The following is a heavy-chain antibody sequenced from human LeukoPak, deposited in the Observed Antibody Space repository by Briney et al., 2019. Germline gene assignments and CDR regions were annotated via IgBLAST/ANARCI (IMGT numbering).Heavy chain of an antibody. Sequence: ASVKVSCKASGYTFTIYGISWVRQAPGQGREWMGWISAYNDNTNYAQKLQGRVTMTTDTSTSTAYMELRSLRSDDTAVYYCARVHYDILTGYSYFDYWGQGTLVTVSS. V-gene: IGHV1-18*01. CDR3: ARVHYDILTGYSYFDY. CDR2: ISAYNDNT. D-gene: IGHD3-9*01. J-gene: IGHJ4*02. CDR1: GYTFTIYG.